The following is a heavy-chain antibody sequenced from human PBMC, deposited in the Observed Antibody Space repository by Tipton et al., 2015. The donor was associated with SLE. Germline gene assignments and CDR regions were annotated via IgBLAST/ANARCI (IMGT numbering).Heavy chain of an antibody. CDR1: GFTFDDYA. J-gene: IGHJ6*02. Sequence: SLRLSCAASGFTFDDYAMHWVRQAPGKGLEWVSGISWNSGSIGYADSVKGRFTISRDNSKNTLYLQINSLRAEDTAVYYCAGEGIAVAGSHYYYGMDVWGQGTTVTVSS. CDR2: ISWNSGSI. CDR3: AGEGIAVAGSHYYYGMDV. D-gene: IGHD6-13*01. V-gene: IGHV3-9*01.